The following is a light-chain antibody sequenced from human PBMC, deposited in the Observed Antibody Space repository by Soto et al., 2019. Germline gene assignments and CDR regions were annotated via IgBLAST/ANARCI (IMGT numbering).Light chain of an antibody. CDR1: SGHGSYA. CDR2: VDSDGSH. CDR3: PTWGTGTRV. Sequence: QLVLTQAPSASASLGASVKLTCTLSSGHGSYAIAWHQQQPEKGPRYLMKVDSDGSHNKGDGIPDRCSGSSSGTERCLTIASLQSEDEADYCCPTWGTGTRVFGGGTK. V-gene: IGLV4-69*01. J-gene: IGLJ3*02.